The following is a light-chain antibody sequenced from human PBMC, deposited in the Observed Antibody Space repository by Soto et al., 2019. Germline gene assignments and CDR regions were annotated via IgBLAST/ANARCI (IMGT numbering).Light chain of an antibody. J-gene: IGLJ3*02. CDR1: SSDVGGYNH. CDR2: EVN. Sequence: QSALTQPASVSGSPGQSITISCTGTSSDVGGYNHVSWYQQYPGKAPKVKIYEVNNRPSGVSNRFSGSKSGNTASLTISGPQPEGGADYYCHLYTTKETWVFGGGTKLTVL. V-gene: IGLV2-14*01. CDR3: HLYTTKETWV.